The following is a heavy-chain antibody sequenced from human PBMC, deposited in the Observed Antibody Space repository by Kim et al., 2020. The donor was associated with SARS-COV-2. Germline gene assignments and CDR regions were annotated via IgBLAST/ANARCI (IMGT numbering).Heavy chain of an antibody. D-gene: IGHD6-13*01. V-gene: IGHV1-69*13. CDR2: IIPIFGTA. CDR1: GGTFSSYA. CDR3: ASVYSSGWYSYWFDP. J-gene: IGHJ5*02. Sequence: SVKVSCKASGGTFSSYAISWVRQAPVQGLEWMGGIIPIFGTANYAQKFQGRVTITADESTSTAYMELSSLRSEDTAVYYCASVYSSGWYSYWFDPWGQGTLVTVSS.